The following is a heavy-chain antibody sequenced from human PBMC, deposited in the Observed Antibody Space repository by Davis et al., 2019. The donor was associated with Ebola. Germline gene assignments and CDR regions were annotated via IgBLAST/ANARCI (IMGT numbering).Heavy chain of an antibody. CDR1: GFTVSSNY. J-gene: IGHJ4*02. CDR3: TSTTNLIDY. Sequence: GESLKISCAASGFTVSSNYMSWVRQAPGKGLEWVSVIYSGGSTYYADSVKGRFTISRHNSKNTLYLQMNSLRAEDTAVYYCTSTTNLIDYWGQGTLVTVSS. D-gene: IGHD1-26*01. V-gene: IGHV3-53*04. CDR2: IYSGGST.